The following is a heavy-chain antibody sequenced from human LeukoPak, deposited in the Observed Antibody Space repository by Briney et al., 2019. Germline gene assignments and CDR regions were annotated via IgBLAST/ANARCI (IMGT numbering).Heavy chain of an antibody. Sequence: GGPLRLPCEASGFTFDVYAMHWVRQAPGKALEWVSLINKDGSATYYADSVKGRFTISRENSKNSLYLQMNSLRSEDTALYYCATWAFYHSLDVWGQGTTVTVSS. CDR2: INKDGSAT. CDR3: ATWAFYHSLDV. D-gene: IGHD1-26*01. J-gene: IGHJ6*02. V-gene: IGHV3-43*02. CDR1: GFTFDVYA.